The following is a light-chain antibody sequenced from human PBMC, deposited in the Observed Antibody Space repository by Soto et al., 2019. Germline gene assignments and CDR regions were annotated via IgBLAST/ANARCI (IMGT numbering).Light chain of an antibody. CDR2: DVS. V-gene: IGLV2-14*03. J-gene: IGLJ1*01. Sequence: QSALTQPASVSWSPGQSITISCTGTSSDVGGYNYVSWYQQQHPGKAPKLLIFDVSNRPSGVSNRFSGSKSANTASLTISGLQSEDEADYYCSSYTSSSTYVFGTGTKVTVL. CDR1: SSDVGGYNY. CDR3: SSYTSSSTYV.